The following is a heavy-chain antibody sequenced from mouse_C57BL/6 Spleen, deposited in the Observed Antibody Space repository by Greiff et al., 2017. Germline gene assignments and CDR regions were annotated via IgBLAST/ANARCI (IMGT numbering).Heavy chain of an antibody. V-gene: IGHV1-53*01. CDR1: GYTFTSYW. CDR3: AQDRSYYSNCGYVDV. CDR2: INPSNGGT. Sequence: VQLQQPGTELVKPGASVQLSCKASGYTFTSYWMHWVKQRPGQGLEWIGNINPSNGGTNYNEKFKSKTTLTVDKSSSTAYMQLSSLTSEDSAVYDGAQDRSYYSNCGYVDVWGTGTTVTVSS. D-gene: IGHD2-5*01. J-gene: IGHJ1*03.